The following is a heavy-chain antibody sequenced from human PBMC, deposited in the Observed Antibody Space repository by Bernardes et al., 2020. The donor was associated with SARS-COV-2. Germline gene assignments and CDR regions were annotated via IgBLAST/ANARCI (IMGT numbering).Heavy chain of an antibody. D-gene: IGHD4-17*01. CDR1: GFTFSSHW. Sequence: GGSLRLSCAASGFTFSSHWMHWVRQASGKGLVWVSRINGDGSSTSYADSVKGRFTISRDNAKNTQYLQMNSLSAEDTAVYYCVTTLAAPFDNWGQETLVTVSS. CDR2: INGDGSST. CDR3: VTTLAAPFDN. V-gene: IGHV3-74*01. J-gene: IGHJ4*02.